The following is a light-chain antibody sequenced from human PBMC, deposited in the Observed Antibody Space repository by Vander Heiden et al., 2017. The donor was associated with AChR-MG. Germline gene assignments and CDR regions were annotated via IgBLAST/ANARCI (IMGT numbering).Light chain of an antibody. CDR1: STDVGGENY. V-gene: IGLV2-14*03. CDR2: DVS. Sequence: QSALTHPASVSLPPAQSLTFSCTGTSTDVGGENYVSWYQQHPGKAPKLKMYDVSNRPTGVSNRFSGSKSGNKASLTISGLQAEDEADDYCSSYTSSSTLVFGTGTKVTVL. CDR3: SSYTSSSTLV. J-gene: IGLJ1*01.